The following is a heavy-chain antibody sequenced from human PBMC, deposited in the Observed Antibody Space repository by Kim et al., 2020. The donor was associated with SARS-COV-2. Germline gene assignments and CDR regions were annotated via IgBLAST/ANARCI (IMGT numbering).Heavy chain of an antibody. CDR2: IYYSGST. J-gene: IGHJ5*02. CDR3: ARDLGVIGVHYDIFTGYRVLGWFDP. V-gene: IGHV4-59*13. Sequence: SETLSLTCTVSGGSISSYYWSWIRQPPGKGLEWIGYIYYSGSTNYNPSLKSRVTISVDTSKNQFSLKLSSVTAADTAVYYCARDLGVIGVHYDIFTGYRVLGWFDPWGQGTLVTVSS. CDR1: GGSISSYY. D-gene: IGHD3-9*01.